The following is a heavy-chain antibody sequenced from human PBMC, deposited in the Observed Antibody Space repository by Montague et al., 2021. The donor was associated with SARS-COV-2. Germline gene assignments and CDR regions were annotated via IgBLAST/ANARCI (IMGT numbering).Heavy chain of an antibody. V-gene: IGHV4-34*01. D-gene: IGHD2-15*01. Sequence: SETLSLTCAVYGGSFRGYYWSWIRQPPGKGLEWIGEISHSGSTNYNPSLKSRVTISIDTSKNQFSLKLSSVTAADTAVYYCARLTAGYCSGGSCYWGTGFDYWGQGTLVTVSS. CDR3: ARLTAGYCSGGSCYWGTGFDY. CDR1: GGSFRGYY. CDR2: ISHSGST. J-gene: IGHJ4*02.